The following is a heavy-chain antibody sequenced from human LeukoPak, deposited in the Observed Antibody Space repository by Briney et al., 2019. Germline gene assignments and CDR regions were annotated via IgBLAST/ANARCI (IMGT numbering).Heavy chain of an antibody. D-gene: IGHD2-21*01. J-gene: IGHJ4*02. CDR2: IYYSGST. V-gene: IGHV4-39*01. Sequence: SATLSLTCTVSGGSISSSSYYWGWIRQPPGKGLEWIGSIYYSGSTYYNPSLKSRVTISVDTSKNQFSLKLSSVTAADTAVYYCAIYAGGGDSINFDYWGQGTLVTVSS. CDR3: AIYAGGGDSINFDY. CDR1: GGSISSSSYY.